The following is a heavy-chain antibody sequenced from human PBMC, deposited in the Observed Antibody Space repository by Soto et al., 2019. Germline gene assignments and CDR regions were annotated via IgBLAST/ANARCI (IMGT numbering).Heavy chain of an antibody. V-gene: IGHV3-72*01. CDR3: TRVRLGSRRSSDY. CDR1: GFTFSDHY. CDR2: IKNKANSYTT. Sequence: EVQLVESGGGLVQPEGSLRLSCAASGFTFSDHYMDWVRQAPGKGLEWVGRIKNKANSYTTEYAGPVKGRFIISRDDSKNSVCLQMNRLKTDDTAVYYCTRVRLGSRRSSDYWGQGILVTVSS. D-gene: IGHD6-13*01. J-gene: IGHJ4*02.